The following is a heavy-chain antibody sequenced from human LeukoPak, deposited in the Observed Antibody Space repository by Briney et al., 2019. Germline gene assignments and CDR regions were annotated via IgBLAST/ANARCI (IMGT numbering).Heavy chain of an antibody. V-gene: IGHV4-39*07. Sequence: SSETLSLTCTVSGGSISSSSYYWGWIRQPPGKGLEWIGSIYYSGSTYYNPSLKSRVTISVDTSKNQFSLKLSSVTAADTAVYYCARDSPQYSSSPRPRYMDVWGKGTTVTVSS. CDR2: IYYSGST. J-gene: IGHJ6*03. CDR3: ARDSPQYSSSPRPRYMDV. CDR1: GGSISSSSYY. D-gene: IGHD6-6*01.